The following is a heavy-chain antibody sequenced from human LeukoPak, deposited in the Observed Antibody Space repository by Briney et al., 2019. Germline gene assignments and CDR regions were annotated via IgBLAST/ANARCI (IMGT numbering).Heavy chain of an antibody. Sequence: PVKVSCKASGGTFSSYAISWVRQATGQGLEWMGGIIPIFGTANYAQKFQGRVTITADESTSTAYMELSSLRSEDTAVYYCARDLSVVVPAATSWGQGTLVTVSS. CDR2: IIPIFGTA. V-gene: IGHV1-69*01. J-gene: IGHJ4*02. CDR1: GGTFSSYA. CDR3: ARDLSVVVPAATS. D-gene: IGHD2-2*01.